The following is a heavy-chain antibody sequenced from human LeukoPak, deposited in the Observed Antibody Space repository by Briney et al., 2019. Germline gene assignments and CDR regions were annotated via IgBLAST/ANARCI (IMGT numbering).Heavy chain of an antibody. CDR3: ARVAARPAGFDY. V-gene: IGHV1-2*02. Sequence: ASVMVSCKASGYTFTGYYMHWVRQAPGQGLEWMGWINPNSGGTNYAQKFQGRVTMTRDTSISTAYMELSRLRSDDTAVYYCARVAARPAGFDYWGQGTLVTVSS. D-gene: IGHD6-6*01. CDR1: GYTFTGYY. J-gene: IGHJ4*02. CDR2: INPNSGGT.